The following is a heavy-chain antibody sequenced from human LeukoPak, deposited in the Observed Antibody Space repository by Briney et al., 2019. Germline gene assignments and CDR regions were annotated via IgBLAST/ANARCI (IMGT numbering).Heavy chain of an antibody. CDR1: GFTFSSSW. J-gene: IGHJ4*02. CDR3: AKDLDSRTYTGHPVDY. CDR2: IKEDGREK. D-gene: IGHD5-12*01. Sequence: GGSLRLSCATSGFTFSSSWMSWVRQAPGKGLECVANIKEDGREKYYVDSVKGRFTISRDNSKNTLDLQMNSLRAEDTAVYYCAKDLDSRTYTGHPVDYWGQGTLVTVSS. V-gene: IGHV3-7*03.